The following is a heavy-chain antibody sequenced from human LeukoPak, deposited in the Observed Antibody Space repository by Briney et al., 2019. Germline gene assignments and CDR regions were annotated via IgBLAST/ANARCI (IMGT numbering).Heavy chain of an antibody. V-gene: IGHV3-48*03. CDR1: GFTFSSYE. CDR3: AREGSYYYYMDV. CDR2: ISSSGSTI. D-gene: IGHD3-10*01. Sequence: GGSLRLSCAASGFTFSSYEMNWVREAPGKGLEWVSYISSSGSTIYYAESVKGRFTISRDNAKNSQYLQIKTLRAEDTPVSNSAREGSYYYYMDVWGKGTTVTVSS. J-gene: IGHJ6*03.